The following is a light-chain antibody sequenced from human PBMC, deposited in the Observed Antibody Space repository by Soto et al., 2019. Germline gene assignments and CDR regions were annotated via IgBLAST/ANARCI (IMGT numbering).Light chain of an antibody. V-gene: IGKV1-5*03. CDR3: QHYYTYPYT. J-gene: IGKJ2*01. CDR1: QNINNF. Sequence: DIQMTQSPSTLSASVGDRVTISCRASQNINNFLAWYQQKPGKVPKLLIYKASSLESGVPSRFSGSGSGTDFTLTISSLQPDDFATYYCQHYYTYPYTFGQGTKLEIK. CDR2: KAS.